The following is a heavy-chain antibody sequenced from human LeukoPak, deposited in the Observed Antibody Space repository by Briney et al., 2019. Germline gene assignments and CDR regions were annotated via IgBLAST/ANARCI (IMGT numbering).Heavy chain of an antibody. Sequence: GGSLRLSCAASGFTFSSYEMNWVRQAPGKGLEWVAYTSSSVSAIYYADSVKGRFTISRDNAKNSLYLQMNSLRAEDTAIYYCARKKTRGPDYWGQGTLVTVSS. V-gene: IGHV3-48*03. CDR3: ARKKTRGPDY. D-gene: IGHD3-10*01. J-gene: IGHJ4*02. CDR1: GFTFSSYE. CDR2: TSSSVSAI.